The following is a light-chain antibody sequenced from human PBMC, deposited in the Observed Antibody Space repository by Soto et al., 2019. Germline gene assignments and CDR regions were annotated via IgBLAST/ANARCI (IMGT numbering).Light chain of an antibody. V-gene: IGKV3-20*01. CDR2: GAS. J-gene: IGKJ1*01. CDR3: QQYGSSFWT. CDR1: QSVSNIY. Sequence: DTVLTHSPGTLSLSPGERATLSSSASQSVSNIYIAWYQQKPGQAPRVLIYGASRRATGIPDRFSGSGSGTDFTLTISRLEPEDFAVYYCQQYGSSFWTFGQGTKVDI.